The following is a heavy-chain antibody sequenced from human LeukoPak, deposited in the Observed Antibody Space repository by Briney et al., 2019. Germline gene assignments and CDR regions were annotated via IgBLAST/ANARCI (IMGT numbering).Heavy chain of an antibody. CDR2: VYYNGNT. J-gene: IGHJ5*02. D-gene: IGHD3-10*01. CDR1: GGSISTSGYY. V-gene: IGHV4-39*07. CDR3: ARAGAWQIDP. Sequence: SETLSLTCTVSGGSISTSGYYWGCIRQPPGKGLEWMGSVYYNGNTYYHPSLKSRLTISLDTSNNQFSLKLSSVTAADTAVYYCARAGAWQIDPWGQGTLVTVS.